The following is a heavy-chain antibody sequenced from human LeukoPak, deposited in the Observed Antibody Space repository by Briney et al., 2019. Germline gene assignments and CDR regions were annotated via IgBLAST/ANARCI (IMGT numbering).Heavy chain of an antibody. CDR3: VRESSSGGFDV. CDR1: GFTFSSFG. Sequence: GGSLRLSCAASGFTFSSFGMHWVRQAPGKGLEWVAVIWYDASNKYYADSVKGRFTISRDNSKNTLYLQMNSLRDDDTAVYYCVRESSSGGFDVWGQGTMAIVSS. CDR2: IWYDASNK. J-gene: IGHJ3*01. D-gene: IGHD6-6*01. V-gene: IGHV3-33*01.